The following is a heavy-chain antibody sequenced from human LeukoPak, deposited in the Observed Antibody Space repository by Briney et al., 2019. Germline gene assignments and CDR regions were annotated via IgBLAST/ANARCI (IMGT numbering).Heavy chain of an antibody. J-gene: IGHJ5*02. D-gene: IGHD3-3*01. CDR1: GFTFSSHW. Sequence: PGGSLRLSCAASGFTFSSHWMSWVRQAPGKGLEWVANIKQDGSDKYYVDSVKGRFTISRDNAKNSLYLQMNSLGAEGTAVYYCARVLKGQRSYDFWSGYYNNWFDPWGQGTLVTVSS. V-gene: IGHV3-7*01. CDR2: IKQDGSDK. CDR3: ARVLKGQRSYDFWSGYYNNWFDP.